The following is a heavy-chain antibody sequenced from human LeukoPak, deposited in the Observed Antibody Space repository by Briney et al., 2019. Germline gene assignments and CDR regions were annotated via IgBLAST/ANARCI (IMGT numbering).Heavy chain of an antibody. V-gene: IGHV1-46*01. Sequence: GASVKVSCKASGYTFTSYYMHWVRQAPGQGLEWMGIINPSGGSTSYAQKFQGRVTMTRDMSTSTVYMELSSLRSEDTAVYYCAREVLRYFDWPPHDAFDIWGQGTMVTVSS. D-gene: IGHD3-9*01. CDR3: AREVLRYFDWPPHDAFDI. J-gene: IGHJ3*02. CDR2: INPSGGST. CDR1: GYTFTSYY.